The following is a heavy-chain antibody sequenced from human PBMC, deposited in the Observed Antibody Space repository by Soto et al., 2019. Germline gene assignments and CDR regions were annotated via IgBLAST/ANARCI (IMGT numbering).Heavy chain of an antibody. Sequence: PGGSLRLSCAASGFTFSSYSMNWVRQAPGKGLEWVSSISSSSSYIYYADSVKGRFTISRDNAKNSLYLQMNSLRAEDTAVYYCARDGSIVVVPAAKTXSIAARPQLYYYYGMDVWGQGTTVTVSS. CDR1: GFTFSSYS. V-gene: IGHV3-21*01. J-gene: IGHJ6*02. CDR3: ARDGSIVVVPAAKTXSIAARPQLYYYYGMDV. D-gene: IGHD2-2*01. CDR2: ISSSSSYI.